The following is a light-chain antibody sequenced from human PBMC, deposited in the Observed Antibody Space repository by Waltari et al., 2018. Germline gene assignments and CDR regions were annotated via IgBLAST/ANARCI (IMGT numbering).Light chain of an antibody. J-gene: IGLJ1*01. CDR3: SSYTGSSIRYV. CDR1: SSDVGGYNY. CDR2: GVS. Sequence: QSDLTQPASVSGSPGQSITISCTGTSSDVGGYNYVSWYQQHPGKAPKLMIYGVSNRPSGVSNRVSGSKSGNTASRTISGLQAEDEADYYCSSYTGSSIRYVFGTGTKVTVL. V-gene: IGLV2-14*01.